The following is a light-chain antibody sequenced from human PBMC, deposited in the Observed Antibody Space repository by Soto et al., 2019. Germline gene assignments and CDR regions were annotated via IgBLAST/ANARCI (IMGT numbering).Light chain of an antibody. J-gene: IGKJ5*01. CDR3: QQRSNWPPIT. Sequence: EIGWTQSPATLFLSPGERATLSCRASQSVSSYLAWYQQKPGQAPRLLIYDASNRATGIPARFSGSGSGTDFTLTISSLEPEDFAVYYCQQRSNWPPITFAQGTRLEIK. CDR2: DAS. V-gene: IGKV3-11*01. CDR1: QSVSSY.